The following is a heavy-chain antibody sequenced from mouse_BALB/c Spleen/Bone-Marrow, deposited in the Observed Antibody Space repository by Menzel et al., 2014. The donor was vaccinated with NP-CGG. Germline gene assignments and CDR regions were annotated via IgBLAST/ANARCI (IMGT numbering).Heavy chain of an antibody. D-gene: IGHD2-4*01. CDR2: IDPANGNS. CDR1: GFNIKDTY. J-gene: IGHJ1*01. CDR3: ANYDYGWYFDV. V-gene: IGHV14-3*02. Sequence: VQLQQPGAEFVKPGASVKLSCTASGFNIKDTYMHWVKQRPEQGLEWIGRIDPANGNSKYDPKFQGKATITADTSSNTAYLQLSSLTSEDTAVYYCANYDYGWYFDVWGAGTTVTVSS.